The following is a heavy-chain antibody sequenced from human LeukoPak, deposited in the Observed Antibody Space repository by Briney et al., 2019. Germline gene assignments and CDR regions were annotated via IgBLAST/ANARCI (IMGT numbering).Heavy chain of an antibody. CDR1: GFTFSDYH. D-gene: IGHD3-10*01. V-gene: IGHV3-11*06. Sequence: GGSLRLSCAASGFTFSDYHMSWIRQAPGKGLEWVSYISSSSDYTNYADSVKGRFTISRDNSKNTLYLQMNSLRAEDTAVYYCAKEDGTYGSGSYYPGYWGQGTLVTVSS. CDR3: AKEDGTYGSGSYYPGY. CDR2: ISSSSDYT. J-gene: IGHJ4*02.